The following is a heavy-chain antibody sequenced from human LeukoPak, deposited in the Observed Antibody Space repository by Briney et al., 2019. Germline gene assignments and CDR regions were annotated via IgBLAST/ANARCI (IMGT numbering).Heavy chain of an antibody. V-gene: IGHV1-2*02. CDR3: ARSDCGGDCYHNWFDP. J-gene: IGHJ5*02. D-gene: IGHD2-21*02. CDR2: INPNSGGT. Sequence: ASVKVSCKASGYTFTGYYMHWVRQAPGQGLEWMGWINPNSGGTNYAQKFQGRVTMTRDTSISTAYMELSRLRSDDTAVYYCARSDCGGDCYHNWFDPWGQGTLVTVSS. CDR1: GYTFTGYY.